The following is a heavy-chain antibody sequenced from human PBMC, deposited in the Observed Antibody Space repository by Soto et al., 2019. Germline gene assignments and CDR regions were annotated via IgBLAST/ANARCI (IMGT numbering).Heavy chain of an antibody. CDR1: GFTFNTYS. Sequence: PGGSLRLSCVASGFTFNTYSMNWVRQAPGNGLEWVSSISSSGTSRYYADSVKGRFTISRDNAKNSLYLQMNSLTAEDTAVYYCARGGDYDFWSGYSWFDPWGQGTLVTVSS. J-gene: IGHJ5*02. CDR2: ISSSGTSR. V-gene: IGHV3-21*01. CDR3: ARGGDYDFWSGYSWFDP. D-gene: IGHD3-3*01.